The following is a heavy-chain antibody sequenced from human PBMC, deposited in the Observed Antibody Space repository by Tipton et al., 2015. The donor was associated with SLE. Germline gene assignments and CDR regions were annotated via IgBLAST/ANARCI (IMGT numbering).Heavy chain of an antibody. V-gene: IGHV4-34*01. CDR2: INHSGST. CDR1: GGSFSGYY. D-gene: IGHD3-10*01. CDR3: ASLIKDY. Sequence: TLSLTCAVYGGSFSGYYWSWIRQPPGKGLECIGEINHSGSTNYNPSLKSRVTISVDTSKNQFSLKLSSVTAADTAVYYCASLIKDYWGQGTLVTVSS. J-gene: IGHJ4*02.